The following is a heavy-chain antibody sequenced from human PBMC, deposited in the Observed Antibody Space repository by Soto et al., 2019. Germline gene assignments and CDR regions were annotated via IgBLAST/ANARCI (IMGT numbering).Heavy chain of an antibody. CDR2: INPNSGGT. CDR3: ARDYGDYDNWFDP. V-gene: IGHV1-2*02. Sequence: ASVKVSCKASGGTFSTYDISWVRQAPGQGLEWMGWINPNSGGTSYAQKFQGRVTMTRDTSISTAYMELTRLRSDDTAVYYCARDYGDYDNWFDPWGRGTLVTVSS. CDR1: GGTFSTYD. D-gene: IGHD4-17*01. J-gene: IGHJ5*02.